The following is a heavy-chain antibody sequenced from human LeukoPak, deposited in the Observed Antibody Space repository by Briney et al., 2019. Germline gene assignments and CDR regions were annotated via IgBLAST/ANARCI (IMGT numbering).Heavy chain of an antibody. V-gene: IGHV3-73*01. J-gene: IGHJ4*02. D-gene: IGHD3-9*01. Sequence: GGSLRLSCAASGFTFSDSAMHWVRQSSGKGLEWLGRIRTQANNDATAYGASVKGRFIISRDDSRNTAYLQMNSLKTEDTAVYYCAGDYNSLTGLNYWGQGTLVTVSS. CDR3: AGDYNSLTGLNY. CDR2: IRTQANNDAT. CDR1: GFTFSDSA.